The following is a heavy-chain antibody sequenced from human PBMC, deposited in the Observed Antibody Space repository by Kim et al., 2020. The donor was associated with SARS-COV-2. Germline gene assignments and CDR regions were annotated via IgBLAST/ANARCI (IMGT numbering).Heavy chain of an antibody. D-gene: IGHD3-3*01. V-gene: IGHV3-11*01. CDR2: ISSSGSNI. J-gene: IGHJ6*02. Sequence: GGSLRLSCAASGFTFSDYYMSWIRQAPGKGLEWVSYISSSGSNIYYADSVKGRFTISRDNAKNSLYLQMNSLRAEDTAVYYCARENSHITIFGVVTRIGMDVWGQGTTVTVSS. CDR3: ARENSHITIFGVVTRIGMDV. CDR1: GFTFSDYY.